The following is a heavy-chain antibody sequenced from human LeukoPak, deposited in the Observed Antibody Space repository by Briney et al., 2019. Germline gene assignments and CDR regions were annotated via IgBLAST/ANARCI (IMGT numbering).Heavy chain of an antibody. V-gene: IGHV1-18*01. Sequence: GASVKVSCKASGYTFSSYGISWVRQAPGQGLEWMGWINAYNGNTNYAQMLQGRVTMTTDTSTTTAYMELRSLRSDDTAVYYCARWAGRLISSSWLEYWGQGTLVTVSS. D-gene: IGHD6-13*01. J-gene: IGHJ4*02. CDR2: INAYNGNT. CDR1: GYTFSSYG. CDR3: ARWAGRLISSSWLEY.